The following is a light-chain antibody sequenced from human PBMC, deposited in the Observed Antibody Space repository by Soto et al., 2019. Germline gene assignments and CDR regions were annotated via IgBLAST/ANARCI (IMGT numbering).Light chain of an antibody. CDR2: DVT. CDR1: SSDVGAYNY. V-gene: IGLV2-11*01. CDR3: CSYAGSYTLYV. J-gene: IGLJ1*01. Sequence: QSALTQPRSVSGSPGQSVTISCTGTSSDVGAYNYVSWYQQYPGKAPKLMIYDVTKRPSGLPDRFSGSKSGNTASLTISGLQAEDEADYYCCSYAGSYTLYVFGTGTKVTV.